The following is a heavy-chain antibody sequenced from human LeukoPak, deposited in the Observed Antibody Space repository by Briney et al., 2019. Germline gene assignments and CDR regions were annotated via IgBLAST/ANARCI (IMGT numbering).Heavy chain of an antibody. J-gene: IGHJ4*02. CDR2: IIPIFGIA. CDR1: GGTFSSYA. V-gene: IGHV1-69*04. Sequence: LVKVSCKASGGTFSSYAISWVRQAPGQGLEWMGRIIPIFGIANYAQKFQGRVTITADKSTSTAYMELSSLRSEDTAVYYCARDFRGELPDYWGQGTLVTVSS. CDR3: ARDFRGELPDY. D-gene: IGHD1-26*01.